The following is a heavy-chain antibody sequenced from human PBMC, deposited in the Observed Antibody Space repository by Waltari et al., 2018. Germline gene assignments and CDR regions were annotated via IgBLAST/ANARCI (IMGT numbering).Heavy chain of an antibody. Sequence: EERLVESGGGFVQPGGSLRPSCAASGFTFSNYGMHWVRQAPGKGRVWVSVINTGASDTRDADSVRGRFTISRDDAKNTVYLQMNSLGDEDTAVYYCARGLVTAVGYGDFWGQGTLVTVSS. CDR1: GFTFSNYG. CDR3: ARGLVTAVGYGDF. J-gene: IGHJ4*02. V-gene: IGHV3-74*01. CDR2: INTGASDT. D-gene: IGHD6-13*01.